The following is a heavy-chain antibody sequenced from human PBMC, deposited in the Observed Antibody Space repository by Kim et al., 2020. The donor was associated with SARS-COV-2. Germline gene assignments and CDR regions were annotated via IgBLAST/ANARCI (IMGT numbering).Heavy chain of an antibody. D-gene: IGHD4-17*01. CDR2: IYYSGST. CDR3: ARDRYGGSIPT. V-gene: IGHV4-59*01. Sequence: SETLSLTCTVSGGSISSYYWSWIRQPPGKGLEWIGYIYYSGSTNYNPSLKSRVTISVDTSKNQFSLKLSSVTAADTAVYYCARDRYGGSIPTWGQGTLVTVSS. J-gene: IGHJ5*02. CDR1: GGSISSYY.